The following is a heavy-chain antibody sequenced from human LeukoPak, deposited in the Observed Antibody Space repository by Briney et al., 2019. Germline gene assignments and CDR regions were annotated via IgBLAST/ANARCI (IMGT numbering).Heavy chain of an antibody. V-gene: IGHV3-21*05. D-gene: IGHD3-9*01. J-gene: IGHJ4*02. Sequence: GGSLRLSCAASGFTFSSYAMSWVRQAPGKGLEWISYISSSSFYTSYADSVKGRFTISRDNAKSSLYLQMNSLRAEDTAVYYCARDHRLRYFDWSDFDYWGQGTLVTVSS. CDR2: ISSSSFYT. CDR3: ARDHRLRYFDWSDFDY. CDR1: GFTFSSYA.